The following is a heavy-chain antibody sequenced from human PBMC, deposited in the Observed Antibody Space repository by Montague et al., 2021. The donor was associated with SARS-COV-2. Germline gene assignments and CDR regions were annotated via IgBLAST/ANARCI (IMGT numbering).Heavy chain of an antibody. V-gene: IGHV4-4*02. J-gene: IGHJ6*02. CDR1: GDSISSSNW. D-gene: IGHD6-19*01. CDR3: ARSRGNLQWPFYYYYGMDV. CDR2: IYHSGST. Sequence: SGTLSLTCAVSGDSISSSNWWSWVRQPPGKGLEWIGEIYHSGSTNYNPSLKSRVTISVDKSKTQFSLKLSSVTAADTAVYYCARSRGNLQWPFYYYYGMDVWGQGTTVTVSS.